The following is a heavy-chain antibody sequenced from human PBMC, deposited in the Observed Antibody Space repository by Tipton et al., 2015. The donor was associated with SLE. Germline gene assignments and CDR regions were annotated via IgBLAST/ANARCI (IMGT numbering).Heavy chain of an antibody. CDR1: GGSFSGYY. V-gene: IGHV4-4*09. J-gene: IGHJ4*02. CDR2: IYTSGST. Sequence: TLSLTCAVYGGSFSGYYWSWIRQPAGKGLEWIGYIYTSGSTNYNPSLKSRVTISVDTSKNQFSLKLSSVTAADTAVYYCARALVGATVDYWGQGTLVTVSS. D-gene: IGHD1-26*01. CDR3: ARALVGATVDY.